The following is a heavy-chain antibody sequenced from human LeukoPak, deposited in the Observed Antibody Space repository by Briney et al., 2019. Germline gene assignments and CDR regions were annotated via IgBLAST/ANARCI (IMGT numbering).Heavy chain of an antibody. J-gene: IGHJ3*02. Sequence: PGGSLRLSCAASGFTFSSYSMNWVRQAPGKGLEWVSYISSSSSTIYYADSVKGRFTISRDNAKNSLYLQMNSLRAEDTAVYYCASRAYYYDSSGEDAFDIWGQGAMVTVSS. CDR3: ASRAYYYDSSGEDAFDI. CDR2: ISSSSSTI. D-gene: IGHD3-22*01. CDR1: GFTFSSYS. V-gene: IGHV3-48*04.